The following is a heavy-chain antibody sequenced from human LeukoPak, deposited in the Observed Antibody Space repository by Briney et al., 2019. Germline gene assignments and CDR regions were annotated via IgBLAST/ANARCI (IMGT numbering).Heavy chain of an antibody. V-gene: IGHV4-34*01. D-gene: IGHD6-13*01. CDR1: GGSFSGYY. Sequence: SETLSLTCAVYGGSFSGYYWSWIRQPPGKGLEWIGEINHSGSTNYNPSLKSRVTISVDTSKNQFSLKLSSVTAADTAEYYCARQRIAAAGPFDYWGQGTLVTVSS. CDR3: ARQRIAAAGPFDY. CDR2: INHSGST. J-gene: IGHJ4*02.